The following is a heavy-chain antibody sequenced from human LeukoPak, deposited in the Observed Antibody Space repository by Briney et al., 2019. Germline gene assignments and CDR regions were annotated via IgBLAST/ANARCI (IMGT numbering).Heavy chain of an antibody. D-gene: IGHD4-17*01. J-gene: IGHJ4*02. Sequence: TLSLTCTVPGGSISSGGYYWSWIRQHPGKGLEWIGYIYYSGSTYYNPSLKSRVTISVDTSKNQFSLKLCSVTAADTAVYYCARDSTVGDYESGYFDYWGQGTLVTVSS. CDR1: GGSISSGGYY. V-gene: IGHV4-31*03. CDR3: ARDSTVGDYESGYFDY. CDR2: IYYSGST.